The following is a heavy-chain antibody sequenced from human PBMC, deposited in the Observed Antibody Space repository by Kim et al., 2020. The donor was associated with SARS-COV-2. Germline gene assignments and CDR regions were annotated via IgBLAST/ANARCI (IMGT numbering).Heavy chain of an antibody. D-gene: IGHD3-3*01. V-gene: IGHV3-23*01. CDR3: ATTYYDFWSGYPYYYGMDV. Sequence: GRFTISRDNSKNTLYLQMNSLRAEDTAVYYCATTYYDFWSGYPYYYGMDVWGQGTTVTVSS. J-gene: IGHJ6*02.